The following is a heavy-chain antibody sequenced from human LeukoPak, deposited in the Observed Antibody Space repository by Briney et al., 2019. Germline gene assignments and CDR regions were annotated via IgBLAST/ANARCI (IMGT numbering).Heavy chain of an antibody. D-gene: IGHD6-19*01. J-gene: IGHJ4*02. CDR2: ISAYNGDT. V-gene: IGHV1-18*03. Sequence: ASVKVSCKASGYTFNKYGITWVRQAPGQGLEWMGWISAYNGDTNYAQKFQGRVTMTTDTSTSTAYMEVRSLRSDDIAVYYCARDPSNSSGRRAFFDYWGQGTLVTVSS. CDR3: ARDPSNSSGRRAFFDY. CDR1: GYTFNKYG.